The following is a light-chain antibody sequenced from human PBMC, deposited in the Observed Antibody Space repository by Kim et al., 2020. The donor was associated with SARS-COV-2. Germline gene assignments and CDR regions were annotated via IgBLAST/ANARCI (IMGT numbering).Light chain of an antibody. V-gene: IGKV1D-12*01. J-gene: IGKJ2*01. Sequence: DIQMTQSPSSVSASVGDRVTITCRASQSINSGLGWYQQKPGKAPNFLIYAASSLQSGVPARFSGSGFGTDFTLTISNLQAEDFATYYCQQVDTFPRSFGEGTKREF. CDR3: QQVDTFPRS. CDR2: AAS. CDR1: QSINSG.